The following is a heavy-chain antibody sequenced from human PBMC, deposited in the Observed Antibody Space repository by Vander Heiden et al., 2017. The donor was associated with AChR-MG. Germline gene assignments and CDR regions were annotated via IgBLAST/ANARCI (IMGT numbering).Heavy chain of an antibody. V-gene: IGHV3-66*02. CDR3: ARDLSSTVPLATATYYGMDV. Sequence: EVQLVESGGGLVQPGGSLRPSCAASGLPISTNYISWFRQAPGTGLEWVSIIHSSGSAYYADSVKGRFTISRDDSKNTLYLQMNSLRAEDTAVYYCARDLSSTVPLATATYYGMDVWGQGTTVTVSS. CDR1: GLPISTNY. J-gene: IGHJ6*02. CDR2: IHSSGSA. D-gene: IGHD2-21*02.